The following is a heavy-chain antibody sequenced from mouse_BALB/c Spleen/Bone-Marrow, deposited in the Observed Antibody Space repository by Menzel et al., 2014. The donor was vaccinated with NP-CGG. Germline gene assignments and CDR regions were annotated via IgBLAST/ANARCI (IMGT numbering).Heavy chain of an antibody. J-gene: IGHJ2*01. CDR1: GFTFSSYA. CDR2: ISSGGSYT. V-gene: IGHV5-9-3*01. Sequence: EVKLMESGGGLVKPGGPLKLSCAASGFTFSSYAMSWVRQTPEKRLEWVATISSGGSYTYYPDSVKGRFTISRDNAKNTLYLQMSSLRSEDTAMYYCARHGITRLLDYWGQGTTLPVSS. D-gene: IGHD2-4*01. CDR3: ARHGITRLLDY.